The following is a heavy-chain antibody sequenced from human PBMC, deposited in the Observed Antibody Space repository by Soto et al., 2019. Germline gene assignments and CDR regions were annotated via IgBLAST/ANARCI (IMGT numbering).Heavy chain of an antibody. J-gene: IGHJ5*02. CDR3: ARVVAQDWFDP. CDR2: ISAYNGNT. CDR1: GYTVTSYG. Sequence: ASVKVSCKASGYTVTSYGISWVRQAPGQGLEWMGWISAYNGNTNYAQELQGRVTMTTDTSTSTAYMELRSLRSDDTAVYYCARVVAQDWFDPWGQGTLVTVSS. V-gene: IGHV1-18*01. D-gene: IGHD6-6*01.